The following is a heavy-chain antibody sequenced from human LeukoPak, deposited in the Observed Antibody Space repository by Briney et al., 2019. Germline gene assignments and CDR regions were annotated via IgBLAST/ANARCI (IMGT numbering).Heavy chain of an antibody. CDR1: GGSVSSYY. CDR2: IYYSGST. J-gene: IGHJ6*02. D-gene: IGHD3-22*01. CDR3: ARDPKKYYYDSSGHRRYYYYGMDV. V-gene: IGHV4-59*02. Sequence: SETLSLTCTVSGGSVSSYYWSWIRQPPGRGLEWIGYIYYSGSTNYNPSLKSRVTISVDTSKNQFSLKLSSVTAADTAVYYCARDPKKYYYDSSGHRRYYYYGMDVWGQGTTVTVSS.